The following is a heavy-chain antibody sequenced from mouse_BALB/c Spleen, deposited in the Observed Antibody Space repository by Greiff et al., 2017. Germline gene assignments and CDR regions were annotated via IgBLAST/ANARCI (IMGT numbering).Heavy chain of an antibody. J-gene: IGHJ4*01. CDR3: ARPVDY. Sequence: EVQGVESGGGLVKPGGSLKLSCAASGFAFSSYDMSWVRQTPEKRLEWVAYISSGGGSTYYPDTVKGRFTISRDNAKNTLYLQMSSLKSEDTAMYYCARPVDYWGQGTSVTVSS. CDR2: ISSGGGST. CDR1: GFAFSSYD. V-gene: IGHV5-12-1*01.